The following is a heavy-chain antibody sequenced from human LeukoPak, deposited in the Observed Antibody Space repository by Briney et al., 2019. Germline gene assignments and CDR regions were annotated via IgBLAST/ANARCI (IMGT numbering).Heavy chain of an antibody. V-gene: IGHV2-5*01. CDR2: IYWNDDK. CDR3: AHRQRYDRRECT. J-gene: IGHJ5*02. Sequence: SGPTLVKPTQTLTLTCTFSGFSLSTSGVGVGWIRQPPGKALEWLALIYWNDDKRYSPSLKSRLTITKDTSKNQVVLTMTNMDPVDTATYYCAHRQRYDRRECTWGQGTLVTVSS. D-gene: IGHD3-22*01. CDR1: GFSLSTSGVG.